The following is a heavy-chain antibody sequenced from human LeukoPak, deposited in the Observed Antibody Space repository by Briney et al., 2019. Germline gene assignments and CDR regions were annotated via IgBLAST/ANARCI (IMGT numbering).Heavy chain of an antibody. CDR3: TTAGWELYYFDY. CDR2: IKSKTDGGTT. CDR1: GFTVSSNY. J-gene: IGHJ4*02. D-gene: IGHD1-26*01. Sequence: GGSLRLSCAASGFTVSSNYMSWVRQAPGKGLEGVGRIKSKTDGGTTDYAAPVKGRFTISRDDSKNTLYLQMNSLKTEDTAVYYCTTAGWELYYFDYWGQGTLVTVFS. V-gene: IGHV3-15*01.